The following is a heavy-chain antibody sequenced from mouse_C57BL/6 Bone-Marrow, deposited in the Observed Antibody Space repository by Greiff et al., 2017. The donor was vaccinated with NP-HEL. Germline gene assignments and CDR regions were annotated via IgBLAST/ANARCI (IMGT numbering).Heavy chain of an antibody. J-gene: IGHJ4*01. CDR3: ARHGWERAMDY. Sequence: EVNVVESGGGLVQPGESLKLSCESNEYEFPSHDMSWVRKTPEKRLELVAAINSDGGSTYYTDTMESRFIISRDNTTKTLYLQMSSLRSEDTDLEYCARHGWERAMDYWGQGTSVTVSS. CDR2: INSDGGST. CDR1: EYEFPSHD. D-gene: IGHD4-1*01. V-gene: IGHV5-2*01.